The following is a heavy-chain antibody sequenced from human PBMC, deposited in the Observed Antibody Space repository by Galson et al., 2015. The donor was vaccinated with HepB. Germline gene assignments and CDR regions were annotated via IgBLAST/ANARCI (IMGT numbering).Heavy chain of an antibody. V-gene: IGHV3-21*01. Sequence: SLRLSCAASGFTFRSYIMHWVRQAPGKGLEWVSSITGGANYINYADSVKGRFTISRHNPRNSRFPQMNSLGADDTAVYYCARVRAGLALDAFDIWGQGTMVTVSS. CDR3: ARVRAGLALDAFDI. CDR2: ITGGANYI. CDR1: GFTFRSYI. J-gene: IGHJ3*02. D-gene: IGHD5-12*01.